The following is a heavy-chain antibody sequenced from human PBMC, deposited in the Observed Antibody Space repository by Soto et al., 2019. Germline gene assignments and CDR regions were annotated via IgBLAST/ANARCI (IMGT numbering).Heavy chain of an antibody. CDR3: ARDGLLFSGPYRPSHFDY. CDR1: GFKFSDYW. D-gene: IGHD3-16*02. Sequence: DVQLVESGGGWVQPGRSLRLSCAASGFKFSDYWMSWVRQAPGKGLEWVGNIKHDTSEAHYADSVKGRFTITRDNIKNFLFLQMRDLRADDTASYYCARDGLLFSGPYRPSHFDYWGLGALVTVSS. V-gene: IGHV3-7*03. CDR2: IKHDTSEA. J-gene: IGHJ4*02.